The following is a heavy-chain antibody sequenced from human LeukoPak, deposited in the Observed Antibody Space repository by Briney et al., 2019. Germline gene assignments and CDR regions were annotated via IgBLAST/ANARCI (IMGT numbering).Heavy chain of an antibody. CDR3: ARDRAGVYYYGMDV. CDR2: IWYDGSNK. V-gene: IGHV3-33*01. Sequence: PGRSLRLSCAASGFTFSSYGMHWVRQAPGKGLEWVAVIWYDGSNKYYADSVKGRFTISRDNSKNTLYLRMNSLRAEDTAVYYCARDRAGVYYYGMDVWGQGTTVTVSS. J-gene: IGHJ6*02. D-gene: IGHD2-21*01. CDR1: GFTFSSYG.